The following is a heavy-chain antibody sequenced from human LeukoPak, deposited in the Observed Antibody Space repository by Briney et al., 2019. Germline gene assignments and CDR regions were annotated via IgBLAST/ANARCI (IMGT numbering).Heavy chain of an antibody. CDR2: INSDGSST. CDR3: ARALTTEGKQSRFDY. J-gene: IGHJ4*02. D-gene: IGHD4-17*01. V-gene: IGHV3-74*01. CDR1: GFTFSSYW. Sequence: SGGSLRLSCAASGFTFSSYWMHWVRQAPGKGLVWVSRINSDGSSTSYADSVKGRFTISRDNAKNTLYLQMNSLRAEDTAVYYCARALTTEGKQSRFDYWGQGTLVTVSS.